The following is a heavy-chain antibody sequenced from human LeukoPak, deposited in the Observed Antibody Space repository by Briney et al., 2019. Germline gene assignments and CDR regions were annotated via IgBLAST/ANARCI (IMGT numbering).Heavy chain of an antibody. Sequence: SETLSLTCTVSGGSISSYYWSWIRQPPGKGLEWIGYIYYSGSTNYNPSLKSRVTISVDTSKNQFSLKLSSVTAVDTAVYYCARGDGSGSIPLDYWGQGTLVTVSS. CDR1: GGSISSYY. CDR3: ARGDGSGSIPLDY. V-gene: IGHV4-59*01. J-gene: IGHJ4*02. D-gene: IGHD3-10*01. CDR2: IYYSGST.